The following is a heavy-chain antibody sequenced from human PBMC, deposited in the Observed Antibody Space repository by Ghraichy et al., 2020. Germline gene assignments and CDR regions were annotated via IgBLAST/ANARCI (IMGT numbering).Heavy chain of an antibody. D-gene: IGHD6-19*01. V-gene: IGHV3-23*01. CDR1: GFTFSSYA. CDR2: ISGSGGST. CDR3: AKEPSRVRGSSGWFFDY. J-gene: IGHJ4*02. Sequence: GGSLRLSCAASGFTFSSYAMSWVRQAPGKGLEWVSAISGSGGSTYYADSVKGRFTISRDNSKNTLYLQMNSLRAEDTAVYYCAKEPSRVRGSSGWFFDYWGQGTLVTVSS.